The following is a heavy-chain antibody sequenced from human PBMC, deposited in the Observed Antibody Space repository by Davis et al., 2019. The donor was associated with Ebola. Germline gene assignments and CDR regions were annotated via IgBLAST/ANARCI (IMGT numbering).Heavy chain of an antibody. CDR3: ARGLYYYDSSGYYPIDPYYFDY. D-gene: IGHD3-22*01. J-gene: IGHJ4*02. CDR2: IKQDGSEK. CDR1: GFTFSNYW. V-gene: IGHV3-7*04. Sequence: GESLKISCAASGFTFSNYWMSWVRQAPGKGLEWVANIKQDGSEKYYVDSVKGRFTISRDNAKNSLSLQMNSLRAEDTAVYYCARGLYYYDSSGYYPIDPYYFDYWGQGTLVTVSS.